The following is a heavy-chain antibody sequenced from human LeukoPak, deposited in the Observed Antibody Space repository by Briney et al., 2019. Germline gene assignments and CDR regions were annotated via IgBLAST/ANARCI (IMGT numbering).Heavy chain of an antibody. J-gene: IGHJ3*02. CDR2: TYYRSKLYN. D-gene: IGHD2-15*01. CDR1: RSRLSSNCAA. CDR3: ARRCASGRGFDI. V-gene: IGHV6-1*01. Sequence: KAPQTLSLTSLIARSRLSSNCAAWNRIRQSPSRGLEWLGRTYYRSKLYNDYAVSVKSRLTINPDTSKNQFSLQLNSVPPEGVAVCYCARRCASGRGFDIWGQGTMVTVSS.